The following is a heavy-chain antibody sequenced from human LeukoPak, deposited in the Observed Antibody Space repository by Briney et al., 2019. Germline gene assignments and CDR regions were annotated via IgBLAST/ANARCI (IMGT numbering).Heavy chain of an antibody. J-gene: IGHJ4*02. D-gene: IGHD3-22*01. V-gene: IGHV5-51*01. CDR3: ARQPLYDSSGYYYLYYFDY. CDR2: IYPGDSDT. Sequence: GESLKISCKGSGYSFTSYWIGWVRQMPGKGLEWMGFIYPGDSDTRYSPSFQGQVTISADKSISTAYLQWSSLKASDTAMYYCARQPLYDSSGYYYLYYFDYWGQGTLVTVSS. CDR1: GYSFTSYW.